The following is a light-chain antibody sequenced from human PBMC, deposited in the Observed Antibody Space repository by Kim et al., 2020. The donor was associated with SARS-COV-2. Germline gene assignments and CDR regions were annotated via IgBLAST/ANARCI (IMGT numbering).Light chain of an antibody. CDR1: NIGSKR. Sequence: PGKTARITCGGNNIGSKRVHWYQQKPGQAPVLVIYYDSDRPSGIPERFSGSNSGNTATLTISRVEAGDEADYYCQVWDSSSDHVVFGGGTKLTVL. CDR2: YDS. V-gene: IGLV3-21*04. J-gene: IGLJ2*01. CDR3: QVWDSSSDHVV.